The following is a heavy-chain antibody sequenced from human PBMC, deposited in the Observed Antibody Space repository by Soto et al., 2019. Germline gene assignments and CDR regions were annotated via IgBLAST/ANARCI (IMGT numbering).Heavy chain of an antibody. Sequence: SVKVSCKASGGTFSSYTISWVRQAPGQGLEWMGRIIPILGIANYAQKFQGRVTITADKSTSTAYMELSSLRSEDTAVYYCARDRDITGTPSDSLGQGTLLTVSS. CDR2: IIPILGIA. V-gene: IGHV1-69*04. CDR1: GGTFSSYT. J-gene: IGHJ4*02. D-gene: IGHD1-20*01. CDR3: ARDRDITGTPSDS.